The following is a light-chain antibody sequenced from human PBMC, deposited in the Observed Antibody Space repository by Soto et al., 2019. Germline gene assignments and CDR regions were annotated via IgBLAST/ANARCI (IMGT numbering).Light chain of an antibody. Sequence: QSALTQPASVSGSPGQSITISCTGTCSDVGGYNYVSWYQQHPGKAPKLMIYEVSNRPSGVSNRFSGSKSGNTASLTISGLQAEDEADYYCSSYTSSSTLLYVFGTGTKLTVL. V-gene: IGLV2-14*01. J-gene: IGLJ1*01. CDR2: EVS. CDR3: SSYTSSSTLLYV. CDR1: CSDVGGYNY.